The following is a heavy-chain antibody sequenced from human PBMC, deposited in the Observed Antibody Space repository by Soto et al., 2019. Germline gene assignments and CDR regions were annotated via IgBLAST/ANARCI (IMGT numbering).Heavy chain of an antibody. V-gene: IGHV1-18*01. CDR3: ARVMGTIFGVVTLTRNWFDP. Sequence: ASVKVSCKASGYDLNIFVITWVRQAPGQGLEWMGWIRTNNGNTHFGDKFRGRATMATDTSTDTAYMELSSLRSEDTAVYYCARVMGTIFGVVTLTRNWFDPWGQGTLVTVSS. CDR1: GYDLNIFV. J-gene: IGHJ5*02. D-gene: IGHD3-3*01. CDR2: IRTNNGNT.